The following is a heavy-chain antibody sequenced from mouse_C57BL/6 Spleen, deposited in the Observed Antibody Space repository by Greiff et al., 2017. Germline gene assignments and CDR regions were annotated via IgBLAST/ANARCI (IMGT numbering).Heavy chain of an antibody. CDR2: IHPNSGST. D-gene: IGHD2-3*01. Sequence: VQLQQPGAELVKPGASVKLSCKASGYTFTSYWMHWVKQRPGQGLEWIGMIHPNSGSTNYNEKFKGKATLTVDKSSSTAYMRLSSLTSEDSAVYYCAREVIYDGYAMDYWGQGTSVTVSS. J-gene: IGHJ4*01. CDR1: GYTFTSYW. CDR3: AREVIYDGYAMDY. V-gene: IGHV1-64*01.